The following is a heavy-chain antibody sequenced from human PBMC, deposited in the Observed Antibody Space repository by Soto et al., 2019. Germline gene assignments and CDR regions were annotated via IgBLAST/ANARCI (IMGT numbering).Heavy chain of an antibody. Sequence: SVKVSCKASGYTFRSYGISWVRQAPGQGLEWMGGIMPYYGTTHYSQKFQGRVTMTADESTSTAYMELSSLRSEDTAVYCCARVGGSYFSKHFDYWGQGTLVIVSS. CDR3: ARVGGSYFSKHFDY. V-gene: IGHV1-69*13. CDR2: IMPYYGTT. D-gene: IGHD1-26*01. J-gene: IGHJ4*02. CDR1: GYTFRSYG.